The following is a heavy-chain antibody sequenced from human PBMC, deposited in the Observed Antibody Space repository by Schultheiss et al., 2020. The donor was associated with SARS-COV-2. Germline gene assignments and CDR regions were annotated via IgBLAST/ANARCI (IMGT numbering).Heavy chain of an antibody. CDR3: ARGGSPHFDGMDV. J-gene: IGHJ6*02. CDR1: GFTFSSYS. D-gene: IGHD2/OR15-2a*01. Sequence: GESLKISCAASGFTFSSYSMNWVRQAPGKGLEWVSSISSSSSYIYYADSVKVRFTISRDNAKNSLYLQMNSLRAEDTAVYYCARGGSPHFDGMDVWGQGTTVTVSS. V-gene: IGHV3-21*01. CDR2: ISSSSSYI.